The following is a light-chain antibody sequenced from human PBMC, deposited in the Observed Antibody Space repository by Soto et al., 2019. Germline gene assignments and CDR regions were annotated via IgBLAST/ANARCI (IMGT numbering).Light chain of an antibody. CDR3: CSYAGSTSWV. Sequence: QSVLTQPASVSGSPGQSITISCTGTSSDVGSYNLVSWYQQHPGKAPKLMIYAGTKRPSGVSSRFSGSKSANTASLTISGLQAEDEADYYCCSYAGSTSWVFGGGTKVTVL. V-gene: IGLV2-23*01. CDR1: SSDVGSYNL. J-gene: IGLJ3*02. CDR2: AGT.